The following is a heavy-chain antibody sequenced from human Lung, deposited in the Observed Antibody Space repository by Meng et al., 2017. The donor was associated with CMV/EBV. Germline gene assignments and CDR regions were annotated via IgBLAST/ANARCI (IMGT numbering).Heavy chain of an antibody. D-gene: IGHD1-1*01. CDR1: GSPFTRYG. J-gene: IGHJ1*01. Sequence: QVQLVQSGPEETKPXAAVNFTCTASGSPFTRYGISWVRQAPGQGLEWMGWISPYSCNTKYAQNLQGRVTLTTDTSTDTAYMELGSLIFDDTAVYYCARDPRYSDNWFRAGDFQQWGQGTLLNVSS. CDR3: ARDPRYSDNWFRAGDFQQ. V-gene: IGHV1-18*01. CDR2: ISPYSCNT.